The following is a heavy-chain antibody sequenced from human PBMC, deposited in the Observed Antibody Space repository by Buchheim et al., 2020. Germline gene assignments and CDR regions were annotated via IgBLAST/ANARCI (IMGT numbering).Heavy chain of an antibody. V-gene: IGHV4-34*01. CDR3: ARGPGAYYDYIWGSYRAFDY. CDR2: INHSGST. Sequence: QVQLQQWGAGLLKPSETLSLTCAVYGGSFSGYYWSWIRQPPGKGLEWIGEINHSGSTNYNPSLKSRVTISVDMSKNQFSLKLSSVTAADTAVYYCARGPGAYYDYIWGSYRAFDYWGQGTL. J-gene: IGHJ4*02. D-gene: IGHD3-16*02. CDR1: GGSFSGYY.